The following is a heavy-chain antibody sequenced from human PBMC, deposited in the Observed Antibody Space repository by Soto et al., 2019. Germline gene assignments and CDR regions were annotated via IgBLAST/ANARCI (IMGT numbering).Heavy chain of an antibody. V-gene: IGHV3-23*01. CDR2: ISGSGGST. CDR3: ARSDPPGGDYYYYGMDV. CDR1: GFTFSSYA. D-gene: IGHD3-10*01. J-gene: IGHJ6*02. Sequence: VGSLRLSCAASGFTFSSYAMSWVRQAPGNGLEWVSAISGSGGSTYYADSVKGRFTISRDNSKNTLYLQMNSLRAEDTAVYYCARSDPPGGDYYYYGMDVWDQGTTVTVSS.